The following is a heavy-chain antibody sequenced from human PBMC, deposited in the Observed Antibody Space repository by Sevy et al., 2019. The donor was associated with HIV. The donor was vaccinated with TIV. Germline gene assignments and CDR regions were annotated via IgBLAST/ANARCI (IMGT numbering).Heavy chain of an antibody. CDR2: IQSRTDGGTT. V-gene: IGHV3-15*01. J-gene: IGHJ6*02. CDR1: GFSFSNAW. Sequence: GGSLRLSCAASGFSFSNAWMSWVSQAPGRGLEWVGRIQSRTDGGTTDYAAPVKGRFTISRDDSKNTLYLQMNSLKTEDTAVYYCSTDPIIVLLVTDGMDVWGQGTTVTVSS. D-gene: IGHD2-8*01. CDR3: STDPIIVLLVTDGMDV.